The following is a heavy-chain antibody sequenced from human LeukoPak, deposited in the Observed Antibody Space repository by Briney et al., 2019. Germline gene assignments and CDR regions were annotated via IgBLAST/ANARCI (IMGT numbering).Heavy chain of an antibody. CDR2: IRYDGSNK. V-gene: IGHV3-30*02. D-gene: IGHD2-15*01. Sequence: GGSLRLSCAASGVTFSSYGMHWVRQAPGKGREWVAFIRYDGSNKYYADSVKGRFTISRDNSKNTLYLRMNSLRAEDTAIYYCAKRIVVVVAATYYWGQGTLVTVSS. CDR3: AKRIVVVVAATYY. CDR1: GVTFSSYG. J-gene: IGHJ4*02.